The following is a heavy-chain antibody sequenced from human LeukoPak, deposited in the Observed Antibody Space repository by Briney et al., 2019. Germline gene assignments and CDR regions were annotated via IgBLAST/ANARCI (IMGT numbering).Heavy chain of an antibody. Sequence: SETLSLTCTVSGGSISSYHWSWVRQPPGKGLEWIGYILTSGSTNYNPPLKSRLTISVDTSTNQFTLKLSSVTAADTAVYYCARVRVSGSYLYYFDYCGQGTLVTVSS. D-gene: IGHD1-26*01. V-gene: IGHV4-4*09. J-gene: IGHJ4*02. CDR3: ARVRVSGSYLYYFDY. CDR1: GGSISSYH. CDR2: ILTSGST.